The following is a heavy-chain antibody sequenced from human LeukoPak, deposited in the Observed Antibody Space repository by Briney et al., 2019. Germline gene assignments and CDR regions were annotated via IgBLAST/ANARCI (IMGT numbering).Heavy chain of an antibody. J-gene: IGHJ4*02. D-gene: IGHD3-22*01. CDR2: IKQDGSEK. CDR3: AGPYDSSGYFDY. V-gene: IGHV3-7*01. Sequence: PGGSLRHSCAASGFTFSSYSMNWVRQAPGKGLEWVANIKQDGSEKYYVDSVKGRFTISRDNAKNSLYLQMNSLRAEDTAVYYCAGPYDSSGYFDYWGQGTLVTVSS. CDR1: GFTFSSYS.